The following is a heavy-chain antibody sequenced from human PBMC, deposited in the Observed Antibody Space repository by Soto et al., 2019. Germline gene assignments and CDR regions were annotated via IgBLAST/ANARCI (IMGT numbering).Heavy chain of an antibody. Sequence: QITLKETGPAVVKPTQTRTLTCTFSGFSLSDDGVSVGWIRQPPGKALEWLAFVYWDDDERYSPSLKSRLTITNDTSKNQVVLTMTNMEPVDTATYYCVHRLVKSDMLDHWGQGTLVTVSS. J-gene: IGHJ4*02. D-gene: IGHD2-2*01. V-gene: IGHV2-5*02. CDR2: VYWDDDE. CDR3: VHRLVKSDMLDH. CDR1: GFSLSDDGVS.